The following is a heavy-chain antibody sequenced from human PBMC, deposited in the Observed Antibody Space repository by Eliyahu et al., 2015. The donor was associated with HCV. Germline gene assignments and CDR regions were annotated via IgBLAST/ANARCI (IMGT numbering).Heavy chain of an antibody. J-gene: IGHJ4*02. CDR2: ISSSSSYT. CDR3: ARAPTYYDILTGHIRDLYFDY. D-gene: IGHD3-9*01. CDR1: GFTFSDYY. Sequence: QVQLVESGGGLVKPGGSLRLSCAASGFTFSDYYMSWIRQAPGKGLEWVSYISSSSSYTNYADSVKGRFTISRDNAKNSLYLQMNSLRAEDTAVYYCARAPTYYDILTGHIRDLYFDYWGQGTLVTVSS. V-gene: IGHV3-11*05.